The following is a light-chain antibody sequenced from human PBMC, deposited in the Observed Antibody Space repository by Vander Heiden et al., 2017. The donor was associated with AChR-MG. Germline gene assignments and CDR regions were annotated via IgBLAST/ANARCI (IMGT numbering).Light chain of an antibody. CDR2: KAS. J-gene: IGKJ5*01. CDR1: QSISNW. CDR3: QHSNSYPIT. V-gene: IGKV1-5*03. Sequence: DIQMTQSPSTLSASVGDRVTITCRASQSISNWLAWYQQKPGKAPKVLIYKASNLESGVPSRFSGSRSGTEFTLTISSLQPDDFATYYCQHSNSYPITFGQGTRLEIK.